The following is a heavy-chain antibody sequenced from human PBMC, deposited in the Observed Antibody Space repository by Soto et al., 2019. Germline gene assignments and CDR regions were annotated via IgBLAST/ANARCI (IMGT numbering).Heavy chain of an antibody. Sequence: PSETLSLTCAVYGGSFSGYYWSWIRQPPGKGLEWIGEINHSGSTNYNPSLKSRVTISVDTSKNQFSLKLSSVTAADTAVYYCXXXLHTVXYXYYYYGMDVWGQGXXVTV. CDR2: INHSGST. V-gene: IGHV4-34*01. CDR1: GGSFSGYY. D-gene: IGHD4-17*01. CDR3: XXXLHTVXYXYYYYGMDV. J-gene: IGHJ6*02.